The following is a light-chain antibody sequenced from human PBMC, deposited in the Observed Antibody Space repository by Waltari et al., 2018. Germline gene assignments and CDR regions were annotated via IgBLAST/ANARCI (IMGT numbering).Light chain of an antibody. V-gene: IGLV2-14*03. CDR2: DVS. J-gene: IGLJ2*01. CDR1: SSDVGAYNY. Sequence: QSALTQPASVSGSPGQSITISCTGTSSDVGAYNYVSWYQQHPGKAPKLMIFDVSNRPSGVSNRFSGAKSGHTSSLTISGLQAEDEADYYCSSYISSSTLELFGGGTSLTVL. CDR3: SSYISSSTLEL.